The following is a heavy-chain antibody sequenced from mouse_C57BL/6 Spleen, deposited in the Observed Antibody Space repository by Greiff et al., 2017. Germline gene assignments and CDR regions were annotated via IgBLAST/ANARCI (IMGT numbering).Heavy chain of an antibody. Sequence: EVQLQESGPELVKPGASVKISCKASGYSFTGYYMNWVKQSPEKSLEWIGEINPSTGGTTYNQKFKAKATLTVDKSSSTAYMQLKSLTSEDSAVYYCAYEASTWFAYWSQGTLVTVSA. CDR2: INPSTGGT. CDR3: AYEASTWFAY. J-gene: IGHJ3*01. CDR1: GYSFTGYY. D-gene: IGHD2-12*01. V-gene: IGHV1-42*01.